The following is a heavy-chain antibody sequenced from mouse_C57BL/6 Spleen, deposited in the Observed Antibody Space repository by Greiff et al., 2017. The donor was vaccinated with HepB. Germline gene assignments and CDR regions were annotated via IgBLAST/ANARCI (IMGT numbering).Heavy chain of an antibody. Sequence: QVQLQQPGAELVKPGASVKMSCKASRYTFTSYWITWVKQRPGQGLEWIGDIYPGSGSTNYNEKFKSKATLTVDTSSSTAYMQLSSLTAEDSAVYYCARWYYGSLDYWGQGTTLTVSS. CDR2: IYPGSGST. D-gene: IGHD1-1*01. CDR1: RYTFTSYW. CDR3: ARWYYGSLDY. J-gene: IGHJ2*01. V-gene: IGHV1-55*01.